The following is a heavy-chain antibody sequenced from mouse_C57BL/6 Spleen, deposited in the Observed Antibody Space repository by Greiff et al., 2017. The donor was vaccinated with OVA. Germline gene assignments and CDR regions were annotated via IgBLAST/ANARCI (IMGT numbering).Heavy chain of an antibody. J-gene: IGHJ3*01. V-gene: IGHV1-69*01. D-gene: IGHD3-2*02. CDR3: ARVDSSGYYWFAY. CDR1: GYTFTSYW. CDR2: IDPADSYT. Sequence: QVQLQQPGAELVMPGASVKLSCKASGYTFTSYWMHWVKQRPGQGLEWIGEIDPADSYTNYNQKFKGKATLTVDKSSSTAYMQLSSLTSEDSAVYYCARVDSSGYYWFAYWGQGTLVTVSA.